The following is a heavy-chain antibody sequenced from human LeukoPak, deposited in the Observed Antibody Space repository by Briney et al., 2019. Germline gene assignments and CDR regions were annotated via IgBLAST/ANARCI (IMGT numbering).Heavy chain of an antibody. J-gene: IGHJ4*02. D-gene: IGHD3-22*01. CDR2: IIPIFGTA. Sequence: GASVKVSCKASGGTFSSYAISWVRQAPGQGLEWMGGIIPIFGTANYAQKFRGRVTITADESTSTAYMELSSLRSEDTAVYYCAGNYDSSGYYYSGYDYWGQGTLVTVSS. CDR1: GGTFSSYA. CDR3: AGNYDSSGYYYSGYDY. V-gene: IGHV1-69*13.